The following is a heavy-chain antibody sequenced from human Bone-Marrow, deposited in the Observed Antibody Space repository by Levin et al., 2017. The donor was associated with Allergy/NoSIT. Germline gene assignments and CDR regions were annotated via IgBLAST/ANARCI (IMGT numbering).Heavy chain of an antibody. J-gene: IGHJ6*02. V-gene: IGHV3-23*01. CDR1: GFTFSSYP. CDR2: TTGGGGSK. Sequence: GGSLRLSCAASGFTFSSYPMTWVRQAPGKGLEWVSATTGGGGSKYYADSVKGRFTISRDNSKKTLYLQMNSLRAENTGVFYCARGVRSDSYYYGMDVLGQGTTVTVSS. CDR3: ARGVRSDSYYYGMDV.